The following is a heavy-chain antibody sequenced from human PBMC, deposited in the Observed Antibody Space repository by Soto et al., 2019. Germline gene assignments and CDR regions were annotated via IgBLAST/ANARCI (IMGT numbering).Heavy chain of an antibody. Sequence: PGGSLRLSCAASGFTYSTYAMNWVRQAPGKGLEWVSAITATAVSTYYADSVKGRFTISRDNSKNTLYLQMNSLRAEDTAVYYCAKRYRPRGYGYGNFEYWGQGTLVTVSS. V-gene: IGHV3-23*01. D-gene: IGHD5-18*01. J-gene: IGHJ4*02. CDR1: GFTYSTYA. CDR2: ITATAVST. CDR3: AKRYRPRGYGYGNFEY.